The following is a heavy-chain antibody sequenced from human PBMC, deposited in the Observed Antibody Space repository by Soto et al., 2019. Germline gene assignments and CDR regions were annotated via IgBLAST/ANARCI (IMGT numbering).Heavy chain of an antibody. J-gene: IGHJ6*02. CDR3: ARENMVSQYQLLSNYYYGMDV. D-gene: IGHD2-2*01. Sequence: GGSLRLSCAASGFTFSSYGMHWVRQAPGKGLEWVAVIWYDGSNKYYADSVKGRFTISRDNSKNTLYLQMNSLRAEDTAVYYCARENMVSQYQLLSNYYYGMDVWGQGTTVTVS. V-gene: IGHV3-33*01. CDR1: GFTFSSYG. CDR2: IWYDGSNK.